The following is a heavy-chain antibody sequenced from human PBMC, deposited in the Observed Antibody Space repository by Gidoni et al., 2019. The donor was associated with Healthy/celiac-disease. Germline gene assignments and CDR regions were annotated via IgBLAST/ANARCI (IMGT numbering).Heavy chain of an antibody. CDR3: ARGGTETDY. CDR2: ISSSSSYI. Sequence: EVHLVESGGGLFKPGRSLRLSCSASGFTFSSYSMNWVRQAPGKGLEWVSYISSSSSYIYYADSVKGRFTISRDNAKNSLYLQMNSLRAEDTAVYYCARGGTETDYWGQGTLVTVSS. D-gene: IGHD2-21*02. J-gene: IGHJ4*02. CDR1: GFTFSSYS. V-gene: IGHV3-21*01.